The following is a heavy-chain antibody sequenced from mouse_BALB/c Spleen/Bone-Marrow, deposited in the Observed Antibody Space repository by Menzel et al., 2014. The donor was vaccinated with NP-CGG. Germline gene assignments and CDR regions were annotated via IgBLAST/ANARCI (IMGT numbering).Heavy chain of an antibody. CDR2: IDPVNGNT. Sequence: EVQLQQSGAELVKPGASVKLSCTASGFNIKDTYMHWVKQRPEQGLEWIGRIDPVNGNTKYDPKFQGKATITADTSSNTAYLQLSSLTSEDTAVYYCASYYYGHYFDYWGQGTTLTVSS. V-gene: IGHV14-3*02. J-gene: IGHJ2*01. CDR1: GFNIKDTY. D-gene: IGHD1-1*01. CDR3: ASYYYGHYFDY.